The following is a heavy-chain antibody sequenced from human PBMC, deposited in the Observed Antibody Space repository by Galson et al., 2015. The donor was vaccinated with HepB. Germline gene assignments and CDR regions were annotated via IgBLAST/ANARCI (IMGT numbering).Heavy chain of an antibody. J-gene: IGHJ4*02. D-gene: IGHD2-8*01. CDR1: GSTFTSLA. CDR2: ISGYSGNT. Sequence: SVKVSCKASGSTFTSLAFSWVRQAPGRGLEWMGWISGYSGNTNYAQKFQGRVTMTRDVSTSTVFMELRSLTSDDTAIYYCARDQWPEDSIHFDYWGQGTLVTVSS. V-gene: IGHV1-18*01. CDR3: ARDQWPEDSIHFDY.